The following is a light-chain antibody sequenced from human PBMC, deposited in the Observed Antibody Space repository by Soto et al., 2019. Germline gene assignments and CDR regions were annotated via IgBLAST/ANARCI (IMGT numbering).Light chain of an antibody. J-gene: IGKJ5*01. CDR3: QQYSNWPPIT. V-gene: IGKV1-5*03. CDR1: QTISSW. Sequence: DIQMTQSPSTLSGSVGDRVTITCRASQTISSWLAWYQQKPGKAPKLLIYKASTLKSGVPSRFSGSGSGTEFTLTISSLQSEDFAVYYCQQYSNWPPITFGQGTRREIK. CDR2: KAS.